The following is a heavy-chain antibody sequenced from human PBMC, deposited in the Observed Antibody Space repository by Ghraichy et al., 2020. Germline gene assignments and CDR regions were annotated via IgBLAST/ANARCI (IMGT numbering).Heavy chain of an antibody. J-gene: IGHJ3*02. V-gene: IGHV4-34*01. CDR2: INHSGST. D-gene: IGHD1-14*01. Sequence: GSLSLTCAVYGGSFSGYYWSWIRQPPGKGLEWIGEINHSGSTNYNPSLKSRVTISVDTSKNQFSLKLSSVTAADTAVYYCARGTYASRFYVGRDIWGQGTMVTVSS. CDR1: GGSFSGYY. CDR3: ARGTYASRFYVGRDI.